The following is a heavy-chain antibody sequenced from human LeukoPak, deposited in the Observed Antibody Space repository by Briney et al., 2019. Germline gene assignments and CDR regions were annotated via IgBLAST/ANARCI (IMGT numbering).Heavy chain of an antibody. D-gene: IGHD3-10*01. Sequence: GSSVKVSCKASGGTFSSYAISWVRQAPGQGLEWMGGIIPIFGTANYAQKFQGRVTITADESTSTAYMELSSLRSEDTAVYYCARGPYGLGGGWFDPWGQGTLVTVSS. V-gene: IGHV1-69*01. CDR3: ARGPYGLGGGWFDP. J-gene: IGHJ5*02. CDR1: GGTFSSYA. CDR2: IIPIFGTA.